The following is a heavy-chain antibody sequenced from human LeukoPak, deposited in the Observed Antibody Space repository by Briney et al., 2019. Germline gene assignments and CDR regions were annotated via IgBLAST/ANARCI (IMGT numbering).Heavy chain of an antibody. Sequence: ASVKVSCKASGYTFTGYYMHWVRQAPGQGLEWTGWINPNSGGTNYAQKFQGRVTMTRDTSISTAYMELSRLRSDDTAVYYCARDGSIAARRAYYYYGMDVWGQGTTVTVSS. CDR1: GYTFTGYY. V-gene: IGHV1-2*02. J-gene: IGHJ6*02. CDR2: INPNSGGT. CDR3: ARDGSIAARRAYYYYGMDV. D-gene: IGHD6-6*01.